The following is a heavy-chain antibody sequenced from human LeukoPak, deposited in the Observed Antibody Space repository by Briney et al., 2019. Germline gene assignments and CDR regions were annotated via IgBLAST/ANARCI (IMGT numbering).Heavy chain of an antibody. CDR2: ISYDGSNK. V-gene: IGHV3-30-3*01. CDR1: GFTFSNYV. Sequence: GGSLRLSCAASGFTFSNYVMHWVRQVPGKGLEWVAVISYDGSNKYYADSVKGRFTISRDNSKNTLYLQMNSLRAEDTAVYYCARADDGANSWVNYWGQGTLVTVSS. D-gene: IGHD4-23*01. J-gene: IGHJ4*02. CDR3: ARADDGANSWVNY.